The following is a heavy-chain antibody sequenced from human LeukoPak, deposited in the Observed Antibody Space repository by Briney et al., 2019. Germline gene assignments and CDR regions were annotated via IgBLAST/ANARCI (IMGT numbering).Heavy chain of an antibody. CDR1: GFTFSSYA. V-gene: IGHV3-30-3*01. CDR3: AKGVGGSANYYYMDV. D-gene: IGHD3-10*01. J-gene: IGHJ6*03. CDR2: ISYDGSNK. Sequence: GGSLRLSCAASGFTFSSYAMHWVRQAPGKGLEWVAVISYDGSNKYYADSVKGRFTISRDNSKNTLYLQMNSLRAEDTAVYYCAKGVGGSANYYYMDVWGKGTTVTVSS.